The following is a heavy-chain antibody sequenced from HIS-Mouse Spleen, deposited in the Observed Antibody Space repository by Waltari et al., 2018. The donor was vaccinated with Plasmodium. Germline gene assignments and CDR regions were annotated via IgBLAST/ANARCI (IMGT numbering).Heavy chain of an antibody. D-gene: IGHD6-13*01. CDR2: INRDGSST. CDR3: ARTIAVVGTGDALDI. V-gene: IGHV3-74*01. CDR1: GFTFSSYW. Sequence: EVQLVESGGGLVQPGGSLRLSCAASGFTFSSYWMHWFRQAPGKGLVWVSRINRDGSSTRYSYSVKGRLTITRDNATNTLYLQMNSLSDEDTAVYYCARTIAVVGTGDALDIWGQGTMVTVSS. J-gene: IGHJ3*02.